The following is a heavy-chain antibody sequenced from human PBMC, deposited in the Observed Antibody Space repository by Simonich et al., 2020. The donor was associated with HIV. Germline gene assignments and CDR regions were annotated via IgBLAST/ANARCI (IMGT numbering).Heavy chain of an antibody. CDR2: IKQDGKWK. D-gene: IGHD5-18*01. CDR1: GFTMRSYW. J-gene: IGHJ4*02. V-gene: IGHV3-7*01. Sequence: EVQVVESGGGLVQPGGSLRLSCAVSGFTMRSYWMSWVRQAPGKGLGWVATIKQDGKWKYYVDSVKGRFTISRDNTKNSLYLQMNSLRAEDTAVYYCARGGYGFVYLDYWGQGTLVTVSS. CDR3: ARGGYGFVYLDY.